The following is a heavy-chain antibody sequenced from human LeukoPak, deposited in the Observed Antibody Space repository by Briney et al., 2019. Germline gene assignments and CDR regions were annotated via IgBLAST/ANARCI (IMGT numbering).Heavy chain of an antibody. D-gene: IGHD2/OR15-2a*01. CDR1: GFTFGNSW. CDR2: INADGSTT. V-gene: IGHV3-74*01. J-gene: IGHJ3*02. CDR3: ARVYGQRALDI. Sequence: GGSLRLSCAASGFTFGNSWVHWVRQAPGKGLVWVSLINADGSTTTYADSVKGRFTISRDNAKNSLYLQMNSLRAEDTAVYYCARVYGQRALDIWGQGTMVTVSS.